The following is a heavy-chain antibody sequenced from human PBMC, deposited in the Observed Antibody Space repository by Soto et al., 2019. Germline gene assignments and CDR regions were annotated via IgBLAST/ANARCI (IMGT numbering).Heavy chain of an antibody. V-gene: IGHV4-31*03. Sequence: SETLSLTCTVSGGSISSGGYYWSWIRQHPGKGLEWIGYIYYSGSTYYNPSLKSRVTISVDTSKNQFSLKLSSVTAADTAVYYCARETKVVTAIPGGSELGPFDYWGQGTLVTVSS. CDR1: GGSISSGGYY. J-gene: IGHJ4*02. CDR2: IYYSGST. D-gene: IGHD2-21*02. CDR3: ARETKVVTAIPGGSELGPFDY.